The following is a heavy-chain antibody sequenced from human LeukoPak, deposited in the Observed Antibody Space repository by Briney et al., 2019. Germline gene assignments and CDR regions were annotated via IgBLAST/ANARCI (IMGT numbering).Heavy chain of an antibody. D-gene: IGHD1-26*01. V-gene: IGHV3-74*01. CDR2: ISPDGSTT. Sequence: GGSLRLSCAASGFTFSSYWMHWVRQAPGKGLVWVSRISPDGSTTGHADSVKGRFTLSRDNAKNTLYLQMDSLRVEDTAVYYCARDLSGSYATDYWGQGTLVTVSS. CDR1: GFTFSSYW. J-gene: IGHJ4*02. CDR3: ARDLSGSYATDY.